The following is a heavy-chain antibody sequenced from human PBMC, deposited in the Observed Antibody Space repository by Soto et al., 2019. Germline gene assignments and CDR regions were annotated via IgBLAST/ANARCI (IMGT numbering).Heavy chain of an antibody. D-gene: IGHD4-4*01. CDR1: GFTFSSYG. Sequence: HPGGSLRLSCAASGFTFSSYGMHWVRQAPGKGLDWVAVISYDGSNKYYADSVKGRFTISRDNSKNTLYLQMNSLRAEDTAVYYCAKDYLTVTTNYFDYWGQGTLVTVSS. V-gene: IGHV3-30*18. CDR3: AKDYLTVTTNYFDY. CDR2: ISYDGSNK. J-gene: IGHJ4*02.